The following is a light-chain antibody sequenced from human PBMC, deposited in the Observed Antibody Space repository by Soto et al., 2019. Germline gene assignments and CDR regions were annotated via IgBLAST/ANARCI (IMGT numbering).Light chain of an antibody. CDR2: EVN. CDR3: SAYADSSNV. J-gene: IGLJ1*01. CDR1: SSDVGGYNY. V-gene: IGLV2-8*01. Sequence: QSALTQPPSASGSPGQSVAISCTGTSSDVGGYNYESWYQQHPGKGPKLMIYEVNKRPSGVPDRLSASNSGNTAPLTVSGLQAADEDDYYCSAYADSSNVFGTGTKLTVL.